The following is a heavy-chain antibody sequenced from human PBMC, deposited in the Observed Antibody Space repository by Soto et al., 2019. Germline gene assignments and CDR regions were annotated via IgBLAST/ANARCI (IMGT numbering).Heavy chain of an antibody. Sequence: GESLKISCKGSGYSFTSYWLGWVRQMPGKGLEWMGINYAGDSDTRYSSSFQGHVTISADKSISTVYLQWRSLKASDTAMYYCARHEIYCSSTSCYLFGAFDIWVQGTMVTVSS. D-gene: IGHD2-2*01. J-gene: IGHJ3*02. CDR1: GYSFTSYW. CDR3: ARHEIYCSSTSCYLFGAFDI. CDR2: NYAGDSDT. V-gene: IGHV5-51*01.